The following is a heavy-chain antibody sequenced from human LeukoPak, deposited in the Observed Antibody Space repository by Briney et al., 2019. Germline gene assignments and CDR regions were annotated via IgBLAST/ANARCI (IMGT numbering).Heavy chain of an antibody. V-gene: IGHV4-39*01. Sequence: PSETLSLTCTVAGGSINRRNYYWGWIRQSPGKGLEWIGSTYYSGSVNNNPSLQSRVTISVDTSRNQFSLKLTSVTAADTAVYYCARRVATSGNFFDYWGPGTLVTVS. CDR1: GGSINRRNYY. J-gene: IGHJ4*02. CDR3: ARRVATSGNFFDY. D-gene: IGHD3-3*01. CDR2: TYYSGSV.